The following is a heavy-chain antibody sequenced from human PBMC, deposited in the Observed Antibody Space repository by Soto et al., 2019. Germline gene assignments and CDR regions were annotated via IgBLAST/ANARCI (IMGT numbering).Heavy chain of an antibody. CDR2: IWYDGSNK. CDR3: AREGSSGWYGYFDY. Sequence: VRLVESGGGVVQPGRSLRLSCAASGFTFSSYGMHWVRQAPGKGLEWVAVIWYDGSNKYYADSVKGRFTISRDNSKNTLYLQMNSLRAEDTAVYYCAREGSSGWYGYFDYWGQGTLVTVSS. J-gene: IGHJ4*02. CDR1: GFTFSSYG. V-gene: IGHV3-33*01. D-gene: IGHD6-19*01.